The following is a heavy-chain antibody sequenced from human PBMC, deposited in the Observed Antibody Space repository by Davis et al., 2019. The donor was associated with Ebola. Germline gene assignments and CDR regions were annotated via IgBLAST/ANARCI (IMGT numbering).Heavy chain of an antibody. CDR1: GFTFDDYA. D-gene: IGHD3-9*01. J-gene: IGHJ4*02. V-gene: IGHV3-9*01. Sequence: PGGSLRLSCAASGFTFDDYAMHWVRQVPGKGLEWVSGINWNSDSIGYADAVKGRLTISRDTSKNMVYLEMNSLRAEDTAVYYCAKGPVPQVTGYYFDSWGQGTLVTVSS. CDR3: AKGPVPQVTGYYFDS. CDR2: INWNSDSI.